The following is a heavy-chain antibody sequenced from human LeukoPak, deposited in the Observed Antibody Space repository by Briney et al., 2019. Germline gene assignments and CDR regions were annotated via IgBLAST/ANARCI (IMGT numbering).Heavy chain of an antibody. D-gene: IGHD3-10*01. Sequence: AGGFLRLSCVASGFGVRSNYMNMGRQAPGEGLEWVSIIYSGGSTYYADSVKDRFTISRDNSKNTLHLQMNRLRAEDTAVYYCARDRGYNWFDPWGQGTLVTVSS. CDR2: IYSGGST. V-gene: IGHV3-66*01. CDR1: GFGVRSNY. CDR3: ARDRGYNWFDP. J-gene: IGHJ5*02.